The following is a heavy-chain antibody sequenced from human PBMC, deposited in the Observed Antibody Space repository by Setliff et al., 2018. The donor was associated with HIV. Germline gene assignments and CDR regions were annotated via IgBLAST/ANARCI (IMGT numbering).Heavy chain of an antibody. D-gene: IGHD1-26*01. J-gene: IGHJ1*01. CDR1: GYTFTSYA. CDR3: ARDHMSVGAWVGATSRGLFQH. V-gene: IGHV1-3*01. CDR2: INAGNGNT. Sequence: ASVKVSCKASGYTFTSYAMHWVRQAPGQRLEWMGWINAGNGNTKYSQKFQGRVTITRDTSASTAYMELSSLRSEDTAVYYCARDHMSVGAWVGATSRGLFQHWGQGTLVTVSS.